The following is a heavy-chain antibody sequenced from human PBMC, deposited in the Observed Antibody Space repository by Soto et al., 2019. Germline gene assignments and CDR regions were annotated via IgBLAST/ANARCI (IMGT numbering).Heavy chain of an antibody. CDR3: ARGGVSTRTFDY. CDR1: GYNFAGYW. D-gene: IGHD3-3*01. Sequence: PGESLKIACNGSGYNFAGYWIAWVRQMPGKGLELMGIIYPSDSDTRYRPSFQGQVSISADKSISSAYLQWSSLRASDTAMYYCARGGVSTRTFDYWGQGTPVIVSS. V-gene: IGHV5-51*01. J-gene: IGHJ4*02. CDR2: IYPSDSDT.